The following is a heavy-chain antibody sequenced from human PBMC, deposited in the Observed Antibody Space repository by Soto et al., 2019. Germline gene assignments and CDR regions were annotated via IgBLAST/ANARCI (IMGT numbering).Heavy chain of an antibody. CDR3: AKDGQYIAAAGKFDY. V-gene: IGHV3-23*01. Sequence: GGSLRLSCAASGFPFSSYAMSWVRQAPGKGLEWVSAISSSRGNTYYADSVKGRFTISRDNSKNTLYLQMNSLRPEDTAVYYCAKDGQYIAAAGKFDYWGQGT. CDR2: ISSSRGNT. D-gene: IGHD6-13*01. J-gene: IGHJ4*02. CDR1: GFPFSSYA.